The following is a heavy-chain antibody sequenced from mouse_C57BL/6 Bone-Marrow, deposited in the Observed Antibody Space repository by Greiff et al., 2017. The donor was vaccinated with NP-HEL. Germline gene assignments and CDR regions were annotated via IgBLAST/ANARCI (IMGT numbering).Heavy chain of an antibody. CDR2: IYPGSGST. V-gene: IGHV1-55*01. Sequence: QVQLKQPGAELVKPGASVTMSCQASGYTFTSYWITWVKQRPGQGLEWIGDIYPGSGSTNYNEKFKSKATLTVDTSSSTAYMQLSSLTSEDSAVYYCARCNSYYFDYWGQGTTLTVSS. CDR1: GYTFTSYW. J-gene: IGHJ2*01. D-gene: IGHD2-1*01. CDR3: ARCNSYYFDY.